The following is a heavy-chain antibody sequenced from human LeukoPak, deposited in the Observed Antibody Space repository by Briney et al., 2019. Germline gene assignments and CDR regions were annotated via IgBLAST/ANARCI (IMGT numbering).Heavy chain of an antibody. V-gene: IGHV1-18*01. CDR2: ISAYNGNT. Sequence: ASVKVSCKACGYTFTSYGISWVRQAAGRGLEWMGWISAYNGNTNYAQKLQGRGTMTRDTSISTAYMELSTLRSDDTAVYYCAREYMTPMDWGQGTLVTVSS. D-gene: IGHD3-16*01. CDR1: GYTFTSYG. CDR3: AREYMTPMD. J-gene: IGHJ4*02.